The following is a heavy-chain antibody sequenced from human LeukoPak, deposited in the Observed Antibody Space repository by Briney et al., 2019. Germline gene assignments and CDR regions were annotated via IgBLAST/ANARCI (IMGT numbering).Heavy chain of an antibody. V-gene: IGHV4-30-2*01. J-gene: IGHJ4*02. Sequence: SETLSLTCTVSGNSISTGNYYWSWIRQPPGKGLVWIGYIFHSGSTYYNPSLTSRVTLSVDTSKNQFSLNLTSVTAADTAIYYCARGYSVDYWGQGTLVTVSS. CDR1: GNSISTGNYY. D-gene: IGHD2-15*01. CDR3: ARGYSVDY. CDR2: IFHSGST.